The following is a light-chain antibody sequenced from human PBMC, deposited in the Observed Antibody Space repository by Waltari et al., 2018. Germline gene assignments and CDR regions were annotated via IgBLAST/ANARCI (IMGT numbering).Light chain of an antibody. J-gene: IGLJ2*01. CDR1: SSDVGSYSL. CDR2: EVS. Sequence: QSALTQPASVSGSPGQSITISCTGTSSDVGSYSLVSWYQQHPGKAPKLMIYEVSKRPSGVSNRFSGSKSGNTASLTISGLQAEDEADYYCYSYAGSSPVVFGGGTKLTVL. CDR3: YSYAGSSPVV. V-gene: IGLV2-23*02.